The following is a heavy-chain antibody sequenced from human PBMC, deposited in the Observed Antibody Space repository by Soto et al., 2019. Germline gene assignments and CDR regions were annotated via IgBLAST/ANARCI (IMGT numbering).Heavy chain of an antibody. CDR1: GFTFSTYW. CDR3: ASGRPRDYFDY. J-gene: IGHJ4*02. CDR2: INRDGSST. V-gene: IGHV3-74*01. Sequence: EVQLVESGGGLVQPGGSLRLSCAASGFTFSTYWMHWVRQAPGKVLVWVARINRDGSSTSYADFVKGRFTISRDNAKNTLYLQMNSLRAEDTAVYYCASGRPRDYFDYWGQGTLVTVSS.